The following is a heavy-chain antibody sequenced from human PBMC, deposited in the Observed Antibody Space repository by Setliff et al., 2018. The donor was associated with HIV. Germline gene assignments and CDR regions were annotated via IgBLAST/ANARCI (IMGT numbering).Heavy chain of an antibody. CDR3: ARDGGGSYQKYFQH. CDR1: GFSFRIYA. D-gene: IGHD1-26*01. CDR2: IGGSGDST. Sequence: GGSLRLSCAASGFSFRIYAMSWVRQAPGKGLEWVSTIGGSGDSTYYADSVKGRFTISRDNSKNTLYLQMNSLRGDDTAVYYCARDGGGSYQKYFQHWGQGTLVTVSS. J-gene: IGHJ1*01. V-gene: IGHV3-23*01.